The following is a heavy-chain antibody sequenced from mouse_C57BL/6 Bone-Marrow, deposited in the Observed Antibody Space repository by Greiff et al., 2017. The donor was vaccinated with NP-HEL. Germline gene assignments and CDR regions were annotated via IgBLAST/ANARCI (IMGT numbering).Heavy chain of an antibody. CDR3: TRPTTVVSYWYFDV. J-gene: IGHJ1*03. V-gene: IGHV6-6*01. CDR1: GFTFSDAW. D-gene: IGHD1-1*01. CDR2: IRNKANNHAT. Sequence: EVQVVESGGGLVQPGGSMKLSCAASGFTFSDAWMDWVRQSPEKGLEWVAEIRNKANNHATYYAESVKGRFTISRDDSKSSVYLQMNSLRAEDTGIYYCTRPTTVVSYWYFDVWGTGTTVTVSS.